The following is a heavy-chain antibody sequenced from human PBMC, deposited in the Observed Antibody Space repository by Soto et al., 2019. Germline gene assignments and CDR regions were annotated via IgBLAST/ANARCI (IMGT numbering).Heavy chain of an antibody. CDR2: IWYDGSNK. CDR3: ARSMVRGVMGIDY. V-gene: IGHV3-33*01. CDR1: GFTFSSYG. J-gene: IGHJ4*02. D-gene: IGHD3-10*01. Sequence: QVQLVESGGGVVQPGRSLRLSCAASGFTFSSYGMHWVRQAPAKGLEWVAVIWYDGSNKYYADSVKGRFTISRDNSKNTLYLQMNSLRAEDTAVYYCARSMVRGVMGIDYWGQGTLVTVSS.